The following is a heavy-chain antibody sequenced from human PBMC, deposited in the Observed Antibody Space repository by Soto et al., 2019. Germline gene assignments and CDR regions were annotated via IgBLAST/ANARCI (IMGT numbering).Heavy chain of an antibody. D-gene: IGHD6-6*01. J-gene: IGHJ5*02. Sequence: GESLKISCKASGYTFTSYAMHWVRQAPGQRLEWMGWINAGNGNTKYSQKFQGRVTITRDTSASTAYMELSSLRSEDTAVYYCARDASSSFSYNWFDPWGQGALVTVSS. CDR2: INAGNGNT. CDR3: ARDASSSFSYNWFDP. V-gene: IGHV1-3*01. CDR1: GYTFTSYA.